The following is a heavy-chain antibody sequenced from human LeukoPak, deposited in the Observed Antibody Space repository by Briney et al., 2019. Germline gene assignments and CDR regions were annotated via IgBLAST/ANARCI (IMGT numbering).Heavy chain of an antibody. J-gene: IGHJ4*02. Sequence: SETLSLTCTVSGGSISSSSYYWTWIRQPPGKGLEWIGYIYYSGSTNYNPSLKSRVTISVDTSKNQFSLKLSSVTAADTAVYYCARGFYFDDSGYSDYYFDSWGQGTLVTVSS. CDR1: GGSISSSSYY. V-gene: IGHV4-61*01. CDR3: ARGFYFDDSGYSDYYFDS. CDR2: IYYSGST. D-gene: IGHD3-22*01.